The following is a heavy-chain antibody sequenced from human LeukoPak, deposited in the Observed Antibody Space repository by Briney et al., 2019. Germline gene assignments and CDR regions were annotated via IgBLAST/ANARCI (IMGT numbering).Heavy chain of an antibody. CDR1: GGSFSGYY. Sequence: PSETLCLTCAVYGGSFSGYYWSWIRQPPGKGLEWIGEINHSGSTNYNPSLKSRVTISVDTSKNQFSQKLSSVTAADTAVYYCARESITGTRGGWFDPWGQGTLVTVSS. J-gene: IGHJ5*02. V-gene: IGHV4-34*01. CDR3: ARESITGTRGGWFDP. D-gene: IGHD1-7*01. CDR2: INHSGST.